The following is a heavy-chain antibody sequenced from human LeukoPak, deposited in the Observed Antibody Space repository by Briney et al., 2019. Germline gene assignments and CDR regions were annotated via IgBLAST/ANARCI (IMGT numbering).Heavy chain of an antibody. D-gene: IGHD6-19*01. V-gene: IGHV4-4*02. Sequence: SGTLSLTCAVSGGSISSDNWWSWVRQPPGKGLEWIGEIYHTGSTNYSPSFKSRVTVSVDTSKNQFSLRLSSVTAADTAVYYCATRSSGWYTPFDYWGQGSLVTVSS. J-gene: IGHJ4*02. CDR1: GGSISSDNW. CDR3: ATRSSGWYTPFDY. CDR2: IYHTGST.